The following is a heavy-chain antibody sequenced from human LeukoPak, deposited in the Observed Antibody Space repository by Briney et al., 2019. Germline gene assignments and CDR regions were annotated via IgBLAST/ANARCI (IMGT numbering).Heavy chain of an antibody. CDR2: ISYDGSNK. CDR1: GFTFSDYS. V-gene: IGHV3-30*18. J-gene: IGHJ4*02. D-gene: IGHD3-10*01. Sequence: GGSLRLSCAASGFTFSDYSMNWVRQAPGKGLEWVAVISYDGSNKYYADSVKGRFTISRDNSKNTLYLQMNSLRAEDTAVYYCAKSKLLWFGDLFDYWGQGTLVTVSS. CDR3: AKSKLLWFGDLFDY.